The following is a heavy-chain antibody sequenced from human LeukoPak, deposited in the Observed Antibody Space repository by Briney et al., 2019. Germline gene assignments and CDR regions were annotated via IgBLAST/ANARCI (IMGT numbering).Heavy chain of an antibody. V-gene: IGHV4-30-4*08. J-gene: IGHJ4*02. D-gene: IGHD2-2*01. CDR1: GGSINSGNYY. CDR3: ASERSDARYCSGTSCYVDY. Sequence: PSQTLSLTCTVSGGSINSGNYYWSWIRQPPGKGLEWIGYIYYSGSTSYDPSLKSRVSISIDTSRNQFSLKLSSVTAADTAVYYCASERSDARYCSGTSCYVDYWGQGTLVTVSS. CDR2: IYYSGST.